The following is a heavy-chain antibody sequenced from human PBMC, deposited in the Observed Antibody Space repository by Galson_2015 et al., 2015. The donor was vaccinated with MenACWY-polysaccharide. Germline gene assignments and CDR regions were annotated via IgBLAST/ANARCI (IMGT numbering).Heavy chain of an antibody. D-gene: IGHD2-15*01. Sequence: SVKVSCKASGYTFTSYAMHWVRQAPGQRLEWMGWINAGNGNTKYSQKFLGRVTITRDTSASTAYMELSSLRSEDTAVYYCARESSLGYCSGGSCYSKSGGYYYYMDVWGKGTTVTVSS. J-gene: IGHJ6*03. CDR3: ARESSLGYCSGGSCYSKSGGYYYYMDV. CDR2: INAGNGNT. V-gene: IGHV1-3*01. CDR1: GYTFTSYA.